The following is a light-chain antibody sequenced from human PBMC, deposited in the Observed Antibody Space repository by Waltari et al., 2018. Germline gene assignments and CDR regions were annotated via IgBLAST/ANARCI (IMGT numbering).Light chain of an antibody. Sequence: QSVLTQPPSASGTPGQRVTISCSGGSSNIGSYTVNWYQQLPGTAPKLLIYSNNQRPSGVPDRFSGSKSGTSASLAIIGLQSEDEADYYCAAWDDSLNGRGVFGGGTKLTVL. CDR2: SNN. J-gene: IGLJ2*01. V-gene: IGLV1-44*01. CDR3: AAWDDSLNGRGV. CDR1: SSNIGSYT.